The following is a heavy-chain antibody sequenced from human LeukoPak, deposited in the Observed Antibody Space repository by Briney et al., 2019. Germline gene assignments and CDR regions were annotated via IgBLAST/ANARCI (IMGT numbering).Heavy chain of an antibody. CDR1: GYTFTSYG. CDR3: ARDSRILEWLPTSLDY. D-gene: IGHD3-3*01. Sequence: ASVKVSCKASGYTFTSYGISWVRQVPGQGLEWMGWINPNSDGTNYAQKFQGRVTITRDTSISTAYMELSRLRSDDTAMYYCARDSRILEWLPTSLDYWGQGTLVTVSS. J-gene: IGHJ4*02. V-gene: IGHV1-2*02. CDR2: INPNSDGT.